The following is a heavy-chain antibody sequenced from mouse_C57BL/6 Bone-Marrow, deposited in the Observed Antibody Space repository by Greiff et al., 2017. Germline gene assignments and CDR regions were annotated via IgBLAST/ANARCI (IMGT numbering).Heavy chain of an antibody. CDR3: ARRELYYCAMDY. CDR1: GYAFSSSW. Sequence: VQLQQSGPELVKPGASVKISCKASGYAFSSSWMNWVKQRPGKGLEWIGRFYPGDGDTNYNGKFKGKATLTADKSSSTAYMHLSSLTSEDSAVYVCARRELYYCAMDYWGQGTSVTVSS. V-gene: IGHV1-82*01. CDR2: FYPGDGDT. J-gene: IGHJ4*01.